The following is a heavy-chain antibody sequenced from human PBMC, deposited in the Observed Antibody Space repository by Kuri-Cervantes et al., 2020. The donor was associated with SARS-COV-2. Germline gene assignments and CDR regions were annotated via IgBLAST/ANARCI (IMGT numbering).Heavy chain of an antibody. Sequence: ASVKVSLKASGYTFTSYGISWVRQAPGQGLEWMGWISAYNGNTNYAQKLQGRVTMTTDTSTSTAYMELRSLRSDDTAVYYCARGGSGGSCYSCWYFGLWGRGTLVTVSS. J-gene: IGHJ2*01. CDR1: GYTFTSYG. CDR2: ISAYNGNT. V-gene: IGHV1-18*01. D-gene: IGHD2-15*01. CDR3: ARGGSGGSCYSCWYFGL.